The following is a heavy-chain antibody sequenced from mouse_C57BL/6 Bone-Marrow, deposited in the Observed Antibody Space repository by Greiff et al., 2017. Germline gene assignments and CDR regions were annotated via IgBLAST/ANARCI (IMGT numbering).Heavy chain of an antibody. Sequence: VQLQQPGAELVTPGASVKMSCKASGYTFTSYWITWVQQRPGQGLEWIGDIYPTSGRTNYNEKFKSKAILTVDTSSNTAYMQLSSLTSEDSAVFYCARSGPLGRSFDYWGQGTTLTVSS. J-gene: IGHJ2*01. CDR1: GYTFTSYW. D-gene: IGHD4-1*01. V-gene: IGHV1-55*01. CDR3: ARSGPLGRSFDY. CDR2: IYPTSGRT.